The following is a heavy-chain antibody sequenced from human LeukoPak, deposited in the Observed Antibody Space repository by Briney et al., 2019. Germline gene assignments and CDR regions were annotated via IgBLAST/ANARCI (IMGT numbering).Heavy chain of an antibody. CDR3: AKVETTGYSSGWYRSYYFDY. V-gene: IGHV3-23*01. D-gene: IGHD6-19*01. CDR2: ISGSGGST. CDR1: GFTFSSYA. J-gene: IGHJ4*02. Sequence: GSLRLSCAASGFTFSSYAMSWVRQAPGKGLEWVSAISGSGGSTYYADSVKGRFTISRDNSKNTLYLQMNSLRAEDTAVYYCAKVETTGYSSGWYRSYYFDYWGQGTLVTVSS.